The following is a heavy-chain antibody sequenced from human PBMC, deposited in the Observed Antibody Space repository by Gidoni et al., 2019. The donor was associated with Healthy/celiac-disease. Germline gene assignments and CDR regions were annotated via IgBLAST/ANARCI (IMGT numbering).Heavy chain of an antibody. CDR2: IKQDGSEK. D-gene: IGHD6-13*01. CDR3: ARDWEDIAADEYYFDY. Sequence: EVQLVESGGGLVQPGGSLRLSCAASGFTFSSYWMSWVRQAPGKGLEWVANIKQDGSEKYYVDSVKGRFTISRDNAKNSLYLQMNSLRAEDTAVYYCARDWEDIAADEYYFDYWGQGTLVTVSS. J-gene: IGHJ4*02. V-gene: IGHV3-7*01. CDR1: GFTFSSYW.